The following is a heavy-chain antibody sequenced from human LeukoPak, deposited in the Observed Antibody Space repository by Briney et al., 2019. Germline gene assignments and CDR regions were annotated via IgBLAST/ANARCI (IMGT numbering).Heavy chain of an antibody. Sequence: ETSETLSLTCTVSGYSISSGYYWGWIRQPPGKGLEWIGEINHSGSTNYNPSLKSRVTISVDTFKNQFSLKLSSVTAADTAVYYCARGRPRAPIMVYASPQFDYWGQGTLVTVSS. J-gene: IGHJ4*02. D-gene: IGHD2-8*01. CDR3: ARGRPRAPIMVYASPQFDY. V-gene: IGHV4-38-2*02. CDR1: GYSISSGYY. CDR2: INHSGST.